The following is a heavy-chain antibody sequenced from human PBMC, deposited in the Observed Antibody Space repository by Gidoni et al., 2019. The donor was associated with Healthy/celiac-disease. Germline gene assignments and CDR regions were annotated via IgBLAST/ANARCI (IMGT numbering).Heavy chain of an antibody. CDR2: IYPGYSDT. J-gene: IGHJ4*02. CDR1: GYSFTSYW. CDR3: ERRHRLVGAIYFDY. V-gene: IGHV5-51*01. Sequence: EVQLVQSGAEVKKPGESLKISCRGSGYSFTSYWIGWVRKMPGKGLEWMGIIYPGYSDTRYSPSFQGKVTISADKSISTAYLQWSSLKASDTAMYYCERRHRLVGAIYFDYWGQGTLVTVSS. D-gene: IGHD1-26*01.